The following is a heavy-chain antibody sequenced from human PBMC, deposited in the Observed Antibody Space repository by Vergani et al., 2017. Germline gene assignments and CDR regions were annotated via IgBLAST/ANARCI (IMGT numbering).Heavy chain of an antibody. V-gene: IGHV4-34*01. Sequence: QVQLQQWGAGLLKPSETLSLTCAVYGGSFSGYYWSWIRQPPGKGLEWIGKINHSGSTNYNPSLESRVTMSVDTSKSQFSLKLSSVTAADTAVYYCTRHWAVVAANNWFDPWGQGTLVTVSS. D-gene: IGHD2-15*01. CDR2: INHSGST. CDR1: GGSFSGYY. J-gene: IGHJ5*02. CDR3: TRHWAVVAANNWFDP.